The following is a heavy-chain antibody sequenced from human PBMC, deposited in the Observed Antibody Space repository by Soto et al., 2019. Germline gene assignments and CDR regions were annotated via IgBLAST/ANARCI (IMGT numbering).Heavy chain of an antibody. CDR3: ARTDCSGGSCYSGSINYMDV. CDR2: IIPILGIA. CDR1: GGTFSSYT. Sequence: SVKVSCKASGGTFSSYTISWVRQAPGQGLEWMGRIIPILGIANYAQKFQGRVTITADKSTSTAYMELSSLRSEDTAVYYCARTDCSGGSCYSGSINYMDVWGIGTTVTVSS. J-gene: IGHJ6*03. D-gene: IGHD2-15*01. V-gene: IGHV1-69*02.